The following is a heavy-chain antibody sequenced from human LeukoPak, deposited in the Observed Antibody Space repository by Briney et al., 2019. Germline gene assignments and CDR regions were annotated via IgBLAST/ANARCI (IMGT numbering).Heavy chain of an antibody. CDR2: IYYSGSI. Sequence: PSETLSLTCTVSGGSINTFYWSWIRQPPGKGLEWIGYIYYSGSINYNPSLKSRVTISVDPSNYQFSLKLTSVTAADTALYYCARHGGGLTYFFDYWGPGTLVTVSS. J-gene: IGHJ4*02. D-gene: IGHD3-16*01. V-gene: IGHV4-59*08. CDR3: ARHGGGLTYFFDY. CDR1: GGSINTFY.